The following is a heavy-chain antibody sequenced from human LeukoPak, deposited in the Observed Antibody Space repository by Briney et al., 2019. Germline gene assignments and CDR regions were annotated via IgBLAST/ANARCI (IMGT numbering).Heavy chain of an antibody. CDR2: ISYDGSNK. V-gene: IGHV3-30*04. CDR1: GFTFSSYA. J-gene: IGHJ3*02. Sequence: GGSLRLSCAASGFTFSSYAMHWVRQAPGKGLEWVAVISYDGSNKYYADSVKGRFTISGDNSKNTLYLQMNSLRAEDTAVYYCARARGIMRAFDIWGQGTMVTVSS. CDR3: ARARGIMRAFDI. D-gene: IGHD3-16*01.